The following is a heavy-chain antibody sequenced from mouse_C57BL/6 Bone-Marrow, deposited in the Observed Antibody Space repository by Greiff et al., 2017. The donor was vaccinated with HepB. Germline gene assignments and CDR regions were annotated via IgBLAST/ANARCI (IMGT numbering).Heavy chain of an antibody. CDR2: ISSGGSYT. CDR3: ARKGYYDYDVDY. J-gene: IGHJ2*01. D-gene: IGHD2-4*01. CDR1: GFTFSSYG. V-gene: IGHV5-6*01. Sequence: EVQVVESGGDLVKPGGSLKLSCAASGFTFSSYGMSWVRQTPDKRLEWVATISSGGSYTYYPDSVKGRFTISRDNAKNTLYLQMSSLKSEDTAMYYCARKGYYDYDVDYWGQGTTLTVSS.